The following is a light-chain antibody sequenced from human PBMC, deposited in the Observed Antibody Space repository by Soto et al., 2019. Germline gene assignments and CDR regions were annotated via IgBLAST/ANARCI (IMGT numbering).Light chain of an antibody. J-gene: IGKJ4*01. Sequence: IQINQSPSSLSAAVGDRVTVTCRASQSISSYLNWYQQKPGKAPKLLIYAASSLHSGVPSRFSGSGSGTDFNLTINSLQPEDFATYFCQQSFTTPLTLGGGTKVDIK. CDR2: AAS. CDR1: QSISSY. V-gene: IGKV1-39*01. CDR3: QQSFTTPLT.